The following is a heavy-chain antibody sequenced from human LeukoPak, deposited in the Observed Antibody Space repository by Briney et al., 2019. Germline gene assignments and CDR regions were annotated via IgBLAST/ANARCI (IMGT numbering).Heavy chain of an antibody. V-gene: IGHV3-21*04. J-gene: IGHJ4*02. D-gene: IGHD5-24*01. CDR2: ISSSSSYI. CDR3: AKSLRRALYLHFDY. Sequence: GGSLRLSCAASGFTFSSYSMNWVRQAPGKGLEWVSSISSSSSYIYYADSVKGRFTISRDNSKNTLYLQMNSLRAEDTAVYYCAKSLRRALYLHFDYWGQGTLVTVSS. CDR1: GFTFSSYS.